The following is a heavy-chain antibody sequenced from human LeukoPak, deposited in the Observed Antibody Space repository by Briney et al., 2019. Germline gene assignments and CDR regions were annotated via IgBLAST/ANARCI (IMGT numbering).Heavy chain of an antibody. J-gene: IGHJ5*02. D-gene: IGHD1-26*01. Sequence: SGTLSLTCTVSGGSISSYYWSWIRQPPGKGLEWIGYIYYSGSTNYNPSLKSRVTISVDTSKNQFSLKLSSVTAADTAVYYCARGGGSYSNWFDPWGQGTLVTVSS. V-gene: IGHV4-59*01. CDR2: IYYSGST. CDR3: ARGGGSYSNWFDP. CDR1: GGSISSYY.